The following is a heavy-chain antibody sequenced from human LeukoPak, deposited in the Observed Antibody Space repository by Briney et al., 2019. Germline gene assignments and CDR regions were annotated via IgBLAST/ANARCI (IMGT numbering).Heavy chain of an antibody. CDR2: IDTAGDT. D-gene: IGHD4-11*01. J-gene: IGHJ6*02. V-gene: IGHV3-13*01. Sequence: GGSLRLSCTASGFTFSSYDMHWVCQAPGKGLEWVSAIDTAGDTYYPGSVKGRFTISRENAKNSLYLQMNSLRAGDTAVYHCARGLPNYYYGMDVWGQGTTVTVSS. CDR1: GFTFSSYD. CDR3: ARGLPNYYYGMDV.